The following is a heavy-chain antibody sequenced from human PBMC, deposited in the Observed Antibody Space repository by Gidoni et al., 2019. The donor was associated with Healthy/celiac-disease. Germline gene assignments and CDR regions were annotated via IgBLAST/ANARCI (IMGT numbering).Heavy chain of an antibody. CDR1: GFTFDDYA. CDR2: ICWNSGSI. J-gene: IGHJ4*02. CDR3: AKAPRWELQRGYIDY. D-gene: IGHD1-26*01. Sequence: EVQLVESGGGLVQPGRSLRLSCAASGFTFDDYAMHWVRQAPGKGLEWVSGICWNSGSIGYADSVKGRFTISRDNAKNSLYLQMNSLRAEDTALYYCAKAPRWELQRGYIDYWGQGTLVTVSS. V-gene: IGHV3-9*01.